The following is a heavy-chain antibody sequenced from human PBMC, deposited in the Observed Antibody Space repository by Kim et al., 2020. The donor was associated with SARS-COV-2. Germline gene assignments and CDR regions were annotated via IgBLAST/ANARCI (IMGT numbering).Heavy chain of an antibody. J-gene: IGHJ6*02. Sequence: GGSLRLSCAASGFTFSSYEMNWVRQAPGKGLEWVSYISSSGSTIYYADSVKGRFTISRDIAKNSLYLQMNSPRAEDTAVYYCARAKFDWLLYSYGMDVWGQGTTVTVSS. CDR3: ARAKFDWLLYSYGMDV. CDR1: GFTFSSYE. V-gene: IGHV3-48*03. CDR2: ISSSGSTI. D-gene: IGHD3-9*01.